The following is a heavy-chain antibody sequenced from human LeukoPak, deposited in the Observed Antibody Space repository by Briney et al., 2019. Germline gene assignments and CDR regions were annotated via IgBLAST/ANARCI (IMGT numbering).Heavy chain of an antibody. CDR2: IYSSGST. D-gene: IGHD1-26*01. V-gene: IGHV4-59*08. CDR3: ARHRSDGTYPLDY. Sequence: PSETLSPTCTVSGGSISNSYWSWVRKPPGKGLEWIGHIYSSGSTTYSPSLKSRVTMSVDTSKNQFSLKLTSVTAADTAVYYCARHRSDGTYPLDYWGQGALVTVSS. J-gene: IGHJ4*02. CDR1: GGSISNSY.